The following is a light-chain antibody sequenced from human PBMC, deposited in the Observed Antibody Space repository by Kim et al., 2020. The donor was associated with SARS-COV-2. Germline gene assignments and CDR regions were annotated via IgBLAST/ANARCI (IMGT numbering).Light chain of an antibody. CDR1: SGYSNYK. CDR3: GADHGSGSNLVNWV. CDR2: VGTGGIVG. J-gene: IGLJ3*02. Sequence: QPVLTQPPSASASLGASVTLTCTLSSGYSNYKVDWYQQRPGKGPRFVMRVGTGGIVGSKGDGIPDRFSVLGSGLNRYLTIKNIQEEDESDYHCGADHGSGSNLVNWVFGGGTQLTVL. V-gene: IGLV9-49*01.